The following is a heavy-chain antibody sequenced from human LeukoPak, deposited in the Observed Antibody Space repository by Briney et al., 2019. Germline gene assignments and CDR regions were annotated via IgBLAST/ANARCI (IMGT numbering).Heavy chain of an antibody. D-gene: IGHD3-10*01. Sequence: GGSLRLSCAASGXTFSSSAVSWVRQAPGKGLEWVSGISGSGGTTYHADSVKGRFTISRDNSKNTLNLQMNSLRAEDTAVYYCVKDRTGTYTLDYWGQGNLVTVSS. CDR3: VKDRTGTYTLDY. CDR1: GXTFSSSA. J-gene: IGHJ4*02. CDR2: ISGSGGTT. V-gene: IGHV3-23*01.